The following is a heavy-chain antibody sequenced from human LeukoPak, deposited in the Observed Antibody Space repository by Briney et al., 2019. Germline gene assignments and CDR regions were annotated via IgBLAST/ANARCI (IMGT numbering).Heavy chain of an antibody. CDR2: INPNSGGT. V-gene: IGHV1-2*02. CDR1: GYTFTGYY. CDR3: ARGGCGYSYGPACYYYMDV. J-gene: IGHJ6*03. Sequence: ASVKVSCKASGYTFTGYYMHWVRQAPGQGLEWMGWINPNSGGTNYAQKFQGRVTMTRDTSISTAYMELSRLRSDDTAVYYCARGGCGYSYGPACYYYMDVWGKGTTVTVSS. D-gene: IGHD5-18*01.